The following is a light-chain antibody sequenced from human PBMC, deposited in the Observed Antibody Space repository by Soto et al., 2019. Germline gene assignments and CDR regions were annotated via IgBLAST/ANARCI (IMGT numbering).Light chain of an antibody. CDR3: SSYAGGNNPYV. Sequence: QSVLTQPPSASGSPGQSVTISCTGTSSDVGGYNYVSWYQQHPGKAPKLMIYEVSKRPSGVPDRFSGSKSGNTASLTVSGLQAEDEADYYCSSYAGGNNPYVFGTGTKHTVL. CDR1: SSDVGGYNY. V-gene: IGLV2-8*01. J-gene: IGLJ1*01. CDR2: EVS.